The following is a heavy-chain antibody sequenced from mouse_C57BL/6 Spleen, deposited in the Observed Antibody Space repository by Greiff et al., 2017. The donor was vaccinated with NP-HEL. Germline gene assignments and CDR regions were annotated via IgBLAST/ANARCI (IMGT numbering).Heavy chain of an antibody. J-gene: IGHJ3*01. D-gene: IGHD2-13*01. CDR2: ISYDGSN. Sequence: EVQLVESGPGLVKPSQSLSLTCSVTGYSITSGYYWNWIRQFPGNKLEWMGYISYDGSNNYNPSLKNRISITRDTSKNQFFLKLNSVTTEDTATYYCASGDWAWFAYWGQGTLVTVSA. CDR3: ASGDWAWFAY. V-gene: IGHV3-6*01. CDR1: GYSITSGYY.